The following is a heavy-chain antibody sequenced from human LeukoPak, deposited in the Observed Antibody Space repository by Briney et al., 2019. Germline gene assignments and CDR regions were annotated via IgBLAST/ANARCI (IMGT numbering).Heavy chain of an antibody. D-gene: IGHD3-10*01. J-gene: IGHJ4*02. Sequence: ASVKVSRKASGYTFTGYYMHWVRQAPGQGLEWMGRINPNSGGTNYAQKFQGRVTMTRDTSISTAYMELSRLRSDDTAVYYCASEYGSGSYYNVFDYWGQGTLVTVSS. CDR3: ASEYGSGSYYNVFDY. CDR2: INPNSGGT. V-gene: IGHV1-2*06. CDR1: GYTFTGYY.